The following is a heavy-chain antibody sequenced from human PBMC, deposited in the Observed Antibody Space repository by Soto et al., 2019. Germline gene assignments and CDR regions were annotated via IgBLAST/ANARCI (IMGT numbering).Heavy chain of an antibody. CDR2: INSDGSST. CDR1: GFTFSSYW. J-gene: IGHJ6*03. V-gene: IGHV3-74*01. Sequence: EVQLVESGGGLVQPGGSLRLSCAASGFTFSSYWMHWVRQAPGKGLVWVSRINSDGSSTSYADSVKGRFTISRDNVKYTLYLQMNRLRAEDTAVYYCARTSIAAGGYYYYMDVWGKGTTVTVSS. CDR3: ARTSIAAGGYYYYMDV. D-gene: IGHD6-6*01.